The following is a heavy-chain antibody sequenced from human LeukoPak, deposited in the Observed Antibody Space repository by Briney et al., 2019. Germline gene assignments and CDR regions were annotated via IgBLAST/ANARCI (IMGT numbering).Heavy chain of an antibody. D-gene: IGHD3-22*01. CDR1: GGSISSGDYY. CDR2: IYYSGST. V-gene: IGHV4-30-4*01. CDR3: ARGSVDSREDSFDY. Sequence: PSETLSLTCTVSGGSISSGDYYWSWIRQPPGKGLEWIGYIYYSGSTYYNPSLKSRITISVDTSKNQFSLKLSSVTAADTAVHYCARGSVDSREDSFDYWGQGTLVTVSS. J-gene: IGHJ4*02.